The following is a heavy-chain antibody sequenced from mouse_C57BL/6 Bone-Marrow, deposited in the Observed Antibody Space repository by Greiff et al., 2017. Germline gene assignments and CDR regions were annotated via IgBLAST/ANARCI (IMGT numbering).Heavy chain of an antibody. CDR3: AVEGFDY. V-gene: IGHV14-3*01. CDR2: IDPANGNL. J-gene: IGHJ2*01. CDR1: GFNIKNTH. Sequence: EVQLQQSVAELVRPGASVKLSCTASGFNIKNTHMHWVKQRPEQGLEWIGRIDPANGNLKYAPKFQGKAPITADTSSNTAYLQLSDRTAEDSAIYYCAVEGFDYWGQGTTLTVSS.